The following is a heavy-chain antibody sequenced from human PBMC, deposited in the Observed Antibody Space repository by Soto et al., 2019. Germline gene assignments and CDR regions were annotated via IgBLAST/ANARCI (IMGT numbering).Heavy chain of an antibody. CDR1: GASITSYY. CDR3: ASSRYVDAGGGFDH. D-gene: IGHD3-9*01. CDR2: IYHTGST. V-gene: IGHV4-59*01. J-gene: IGHJ5*02. Sequence: QVQPLESGPGLVKPSETLSLTCTVSGASITSYYWNWIRQPPGKRLEWIGYIYHTGSTYYNPSLKSRVTLSVDTSKYQFSLKLNSVTAADTAVYYCASSRYVDAGGGFDHWGPGTLVTVSS.